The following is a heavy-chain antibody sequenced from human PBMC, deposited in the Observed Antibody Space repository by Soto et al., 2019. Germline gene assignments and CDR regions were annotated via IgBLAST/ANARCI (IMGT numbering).Heavy chain of an antibody. J-gene: IGHJ4*02. Sequence: QLQLQESGPGLVKPSETLSLTCTVSGGSISSSGYYWVWIRQPPGKGLEWIGSFYYSGSTYYNPSLKSRVTISVDTSDNQFSLKLSSVTAADTAVYYCARQVVDGTVAGSGSFDYWGQGTLVTVSS. CDR1: GGSISSSGYY. CDR3: ARQVVDGTVAGSGSFDY. V-gene: IGHV4-39*01. D-gene: IGHD3-10*01. CDR2: FYYSGST.